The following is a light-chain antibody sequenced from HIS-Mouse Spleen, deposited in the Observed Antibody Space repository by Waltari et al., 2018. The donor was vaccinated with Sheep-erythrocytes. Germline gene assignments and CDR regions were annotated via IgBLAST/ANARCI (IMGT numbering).Light chain of an antibody. CDR2: DAS. Sequence: AIQLTQSPFSRAASGVDRVTITCRASQGIWSALAWYQQKPGKAPKLLIYDASSLESGVPSRFSGSGSGTDFTLTISSLQPEDFATYYCQQFNNYPRTFGQGTKVEIK. CDR3: QQFNNYPRT. J-gene: IGKJ1*01. CDR1: QGIWSA. V-gene: IGKV1D-13*01.